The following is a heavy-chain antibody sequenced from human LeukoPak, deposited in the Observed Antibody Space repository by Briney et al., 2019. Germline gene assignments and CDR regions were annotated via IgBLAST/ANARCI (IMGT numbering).Heavy chain of an antibody. Sequence: ASVKVSCKASGYTFTGYYMHWVRQAPGQGLEWMGWINPNSGGTNYAQKFQGRVTMTRDMSTGTVYMELSSLSSEDTAVYYCAAGRDLQIFAALDFWGQGTMVTVSS. V-gene: IGHV1-2*02. CDR1: GYTFTGYY. CDR3: AAGRDLQIFAALDF. CDR2: INPNSGGT. J-gene: IGHJ3*01. D-gene: IGHD3-3*01.